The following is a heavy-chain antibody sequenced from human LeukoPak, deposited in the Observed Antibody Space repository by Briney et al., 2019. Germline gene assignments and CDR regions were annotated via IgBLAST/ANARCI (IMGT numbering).Heavy chain of an antibody. CDR1: GFTFSSYS. CDR2: ISDSSSAM. CDR3: AGYCSSVSCRNIDY. Sequence: GGSLRLSCAASGFTFSSYSMNWVRQAPGKGLEWVSYISDSSSAMYYADSVKGRFTISRDNAKNSLYLQMNSLRAEDTAVYYCAGYCSSVSCRNIDYWGQGTLVTVSS. J-gene: IGHJ4*02. D-gene: IGHD2-2*01. V-gene: IGHV3-48*04.